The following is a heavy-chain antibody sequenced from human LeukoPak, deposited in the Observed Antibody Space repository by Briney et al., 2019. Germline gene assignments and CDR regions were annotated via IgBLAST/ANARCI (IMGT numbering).Heavy chain of an antibody. CDR3: ARVYDFWGQSPSYFDY. CDR1: GYTFTSYG. J-gene: IGHJ4*02. Sequence: ASVKVSCKASGYTFTSYGISWVRQGPGQGLEWMGWISAYNGNTNYAQKLQGRVTMTTDTSTSTAYMELRSLRSDDTAVYYCARVYDFWGQSPSYFDYWGQGTLVTVSS. CDR2: ISAYNGNT. V-gene: IGHV1-18*01. D-gene: IGHD3-3*01.